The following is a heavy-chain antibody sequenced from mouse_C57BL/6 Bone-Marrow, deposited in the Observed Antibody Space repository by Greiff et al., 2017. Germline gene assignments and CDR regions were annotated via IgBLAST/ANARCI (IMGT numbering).Heavy chain of an antibody. V-gene: IGHV5-4*03. J-gene: IGHJ3*01. Sequence: EVMLVESGGGLVKPGGSLKLSCAASGFTFSSYAMSWVRQTPEKRLEWVATISDGGSYTYYPDNVKGRFTISRDNAKNNLYLQMSHLKSEDTAMYYCARLVVYGNYVAWCAYWGQGTLVTVSA. CDR3: ARLVVYGNYVAWCAY. CDR1: GFTFSSYA. CDR2: ISDGGSYT. D-gene: IGHD2-1*01.